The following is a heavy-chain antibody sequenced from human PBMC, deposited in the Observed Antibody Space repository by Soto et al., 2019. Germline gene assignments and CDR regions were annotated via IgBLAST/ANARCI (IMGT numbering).Heavy chain of an antibody. Sequence: SETLSLTCTVSGGSISSYYWSWIRQPPGKELEWIGYIYFSGSTNYNPSLKSRVTISVDSSKNQFSLKLSSVSAADTAVYYCARGSGYDSDYGDYGFLDYWGQGTLVTVSS. CDR2: IYFSGST. D-gene: IGHD4-17*01. V-gene: IGHV4-59*01. CDR3: ARGSGYDSDYGDYGFLDY. J-gene: IGHJ4*02. CDR1: GGSISSYY.